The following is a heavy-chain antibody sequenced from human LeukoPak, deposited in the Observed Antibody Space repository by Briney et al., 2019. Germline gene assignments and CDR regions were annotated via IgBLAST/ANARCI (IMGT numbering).Heavy chain of an antibody. D-gene: IGHD1-26*01. J-gene: IGHJ5*01. CDR2: IKQDGSEK. Sequence: GGSLRLSCAASGFTFTTYWMTWVRQAPGKGPGWVATIKQDGSEKYYVDSVKGRFTISRDNAENSVFLQMNSLRAEDTAVYYCAREGRAPNAWGPGTLVTVSS. V-gene: IGHV3-7*01. CDR1: GFTFTTYW. CDR3: AREGRAPNA.